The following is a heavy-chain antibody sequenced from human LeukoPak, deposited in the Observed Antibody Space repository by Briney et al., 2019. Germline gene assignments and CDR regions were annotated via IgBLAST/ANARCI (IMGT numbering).Heavy chain of an antibody. Sequence: ASVKVSCKASGGXFSSYAISWVRQAPGQGLEWMGGIIPIFGTANYAQKFQGRVTITADESTSTAYMELSSLRSEDTAVYYCARDYYGSGSYLPDYYYGMDVWGQGTTVTVSS. J-gene: IGHJ6*02. V-gene: IGHV1-69*13. CDR1: GGXFSSYA. D-gene: IGHD3-10*01. CDR2: IIPIFGTA. CDR3: ARDYYGSGSYLPDYYYGMDV.